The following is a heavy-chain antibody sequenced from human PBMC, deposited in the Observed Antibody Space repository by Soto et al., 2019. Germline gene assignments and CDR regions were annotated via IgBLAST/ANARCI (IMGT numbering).Heavy chain of an antibody. D-gene: IGHD1-7*01. CDR1: GFTFSSYG. V-gene: IGHV3-33*01. CDR3: ARDGSSVELRRGYFDY. CDR2: ICYDGSNK. Sequence: QVQLVESGGGVVQPGRSLRLSCAASGFTFSSYGMHWVRQAPGKGLEWVAVICYDGSNKYYADSVKGRFTISRDNSKNTLYLQMNSLRAEDTAVYYCARDGSSVELRRGYFDYWGQGTLVTVSS. J-gene: IGHJ4*02.